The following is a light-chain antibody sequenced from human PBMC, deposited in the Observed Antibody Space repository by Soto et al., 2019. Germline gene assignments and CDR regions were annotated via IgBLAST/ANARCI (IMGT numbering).Light chain of an antibody. CDR3: QQCATSPLT. V-gene: IGKV3-20*01. J-gene: IGKJ4*01. CDR1: QSVTSSY. CDR2: GAS. Sequence: EIVLTQSPGTLSLSPGERATLSCRASQSVTSSYLAWYQQKPGQAPRLLIYGASNRATGIPDRFSGSGSGTDFTLTISRLEPEDFAVYYCQQCATSPLTFGGGTKVDIK.